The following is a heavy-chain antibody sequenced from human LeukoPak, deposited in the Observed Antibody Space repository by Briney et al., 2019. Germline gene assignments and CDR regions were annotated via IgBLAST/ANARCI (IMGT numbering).Heavy chain of an antibody. CDR3: ARSPFGSGSFHYCGMDV. CDR1: GFTFSSYA. V-gene: IGHV3-23*01. D-gene: IGHD3-10*01. Sequence: PGGSLRLSCAASGFTFSSYAMSWVRQAPGKGLEWVSVISDSGGNTYYADFVKGRFTISRDNFKNTLYLQMNSLRGEDTAVFYCARSPFGSGSFHYCGMDVWGQGTTVTVSS. CDR2: ISDSGGNT. J-gene: IGHJ6*02.